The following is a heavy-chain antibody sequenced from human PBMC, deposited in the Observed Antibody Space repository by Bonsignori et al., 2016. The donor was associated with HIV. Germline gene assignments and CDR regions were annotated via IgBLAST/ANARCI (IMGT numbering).Heavy chain of an antibody. V-gene: IGHV4-34*01. D-gene: IGHD5-12*01. J-gene: IGHJ4*02. CDR3: ARRGYSGYDWGR. Sequence: WIRQPPGKGLEWIGEINHSGSTNYNPSLKSRVTISVDTSKNQFSLKLSSVTAADTAVYYCARRGYSGYDWGRWGQGTLVTVSS. CDR2: INHSGST.